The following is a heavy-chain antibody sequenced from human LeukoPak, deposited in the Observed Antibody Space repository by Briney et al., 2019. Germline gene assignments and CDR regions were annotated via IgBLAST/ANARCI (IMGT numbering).Heavy chain of an antibody. CDR1: GGSFCGDY. Sequence: SETLSLTCAVHGGSFCGDYWCWIRQPPRKGLEWIGEINHSGSTNYNPSLKSRVTISVDTSKNQFSLKLSSVTAADTAVYYCARGGYFYGSGSYYNEYNWFDPWGQGTLVTVSS. CDR2: INHSGST. J-gene: IGHJ5*02. CDR3: ARGGYFYGSGSYYNEYNWFDP. D-gene: IGHD3-10*01. V-gene: IGHV4-34*01.